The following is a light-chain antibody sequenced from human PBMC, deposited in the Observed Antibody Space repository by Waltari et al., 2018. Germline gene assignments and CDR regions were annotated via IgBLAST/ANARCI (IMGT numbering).Light chain of an antibody. CDR2: LNSDGTY. J-gene: IGLJ1*01. CDR1: SGHSTYA. CDR3: QAWGTGIV. V-gene: IGLV4-69*01. Sequence: QLVLTQSPSASASLGASFKLTCTLSSGHSTYAIAWPQQQPEKGPRYLMKLNSDGTYTKGDGIPDRFSGSSSGAERYLTISSLQSEDAADYYCQAWGTGIVFGTGTKVTVL.